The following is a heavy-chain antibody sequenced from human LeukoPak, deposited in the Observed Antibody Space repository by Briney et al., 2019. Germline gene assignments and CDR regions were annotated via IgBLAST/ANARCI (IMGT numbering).Heavy chain of an antibody. D-gene: IGHD6-13*01. CDR2: ITTTFYT. CDR1: GFTFSSYS. V-gene: IGHV3-21*01. CDR3: ARARANWYEDY. J-gene: IGHJ4*02. Sequence: GGSLRLSCAASGFTFSSYSFNWVRQVPGKGLEWVSSITTTFYTYYTDSVKGRFTISRDNAKNSLYLQMISLRAGDTAVYYCARARANWYEDYWGQGTLVTVSS.